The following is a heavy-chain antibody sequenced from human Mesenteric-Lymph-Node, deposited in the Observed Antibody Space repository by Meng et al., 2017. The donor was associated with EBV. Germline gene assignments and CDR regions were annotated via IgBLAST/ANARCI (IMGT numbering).Heavy chain of an antibody. Sequence: RRRGSGPGLVKPSETLSLTCTVSGGSMIGHFWSWTRQSPGKGLEWIGSISHTGGIASHPSLRWRVSLSVDTSQNQFSLQVRSLTAADTAVYYCVRQPWLHERFDYWGPGILVTVSS. V-gene: IGHV4-4*07. CDR3: VRQPWLHERFDY. CDR1: GGSMIGHF. J-gene: IGHJ4*02. D-gene: IGHD1-1*01. CDR2: ISHTGGI.